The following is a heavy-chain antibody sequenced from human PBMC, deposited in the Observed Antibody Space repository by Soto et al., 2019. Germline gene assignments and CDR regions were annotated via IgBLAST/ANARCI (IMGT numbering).Heavy chain of an antibody. J-gene: IGHJ4*02. CDR2: IKQDGSEK. CDR3: ARSDLDFISTSCYGGYYFDY. CDR1: GFTFSSYW. V-gene: IGHV3-7*01. Sequence: GGSLRLSCAASGFTFSSYWMSWVRQAPGKGLEWVANIKQDGSEKYYVDSVKGRFTISRDNAKNSLYLQMNSLRAEDTAVYYCARSDLDFISTSCYGGYYFDYWGQGSLVTGSS. D-gene: IGHD2-2*01.